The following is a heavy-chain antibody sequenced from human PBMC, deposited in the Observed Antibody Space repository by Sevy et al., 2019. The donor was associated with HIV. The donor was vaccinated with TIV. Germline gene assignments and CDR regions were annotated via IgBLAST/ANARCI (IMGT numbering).Heavy chain of an antibody. D-gene: IGHD3-3*01. Sequence: SETLSLTCAVSGDSISSNNYYWGWIRQSPGKGLEWIGIVYYTGTTYYNPSLKSRVTISVDTTKSQFSLRLSLVTAADTAVYFCAGSYYNFWNGYYNPFDSWGQGTLVTVSS. J-gene: IGHJ4*02. V-gene: IGHV4-39*01. CDR2: VYYTGTT. CDR3: AGSYYNFWNGYYNPFDS. CDR1: GDSISSNNYY.